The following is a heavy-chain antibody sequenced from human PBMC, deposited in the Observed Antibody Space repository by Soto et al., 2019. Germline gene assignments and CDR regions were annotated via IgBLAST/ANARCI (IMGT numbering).Heavy chain of an antibody. CDR3: ARDLSTGAADYYFDY. CDR1: GFTFNNFA. D-gene: IGHD6-13*01. CDR2: ISYDGGDK. J-gene: IGHJ4*02. Sequence: AGGSLRLSXAASGFTFNNFAMHWVRQAPGKGLEWVAVISYDGGDKYYADSVKGRFTISRDNSKNTLYLQMNGLRAEDTAVYYCARDLSTGAADYYFDYWGQGALVTVSS. V-gene: IGHV3-30*03.